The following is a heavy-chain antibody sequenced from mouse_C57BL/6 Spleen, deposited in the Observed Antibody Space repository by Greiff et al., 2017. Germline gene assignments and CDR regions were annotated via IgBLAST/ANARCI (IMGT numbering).Heavy chain of an antibody. CDR3: ARDDYYYYAMDY. Sequence: EVQLQQSGPELVKPGASVKISCKASGYTFTDYYMNWVKQSHGKSLEWIGDINPNNGGTSYNQKFKGKATLTVDKSSSTTYMELRSLTSEDSAVYYCARDDYYYYAMDYGGQGTSVTVSS. J-gene: IGHJ4*01. CDR1: GYTFTDYY. D-gene: IGHD2-13*01. V-gene: IGHV1-26*01. CDR2: INPNNGGT.